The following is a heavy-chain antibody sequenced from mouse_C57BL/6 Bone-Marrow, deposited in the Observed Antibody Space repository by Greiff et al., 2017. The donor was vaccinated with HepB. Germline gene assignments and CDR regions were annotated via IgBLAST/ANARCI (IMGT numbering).Heavy chain of an antibody. CDR2: IYPRSGNT. CDR1: GYTFTSYG. J-gene: IGHJ3*01. V-gene: IGHV1-81*01. CDR3: ARPSRQLRLRMTWFAY. D-gene: IGHD3-2*02. Sequence: QVQLQQSGAELARPGASVKLSCKASGYTFTSYGISWVKQRTGQGLEWIGEIYPRSGNTYYNEKFKGKATLTADKSSSTAYMELRSLTSEDSAVYFCARPSRQLRLRMTWFAYWGQGTLVTVSA.